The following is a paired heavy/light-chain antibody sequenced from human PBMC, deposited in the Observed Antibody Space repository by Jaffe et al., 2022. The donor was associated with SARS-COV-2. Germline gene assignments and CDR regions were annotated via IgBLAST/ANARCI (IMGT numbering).Heavy chain of an antibody. CDR3: AHRLGYCTTKSCYASWFDP. J-gene: IGHJ5*02. CDR1: GFSLSSSGVG. CDR2: IYWDDDK. Sequence: QITLKESGPTLVKSTQTLTLTCSFSGFSLSSSGVGVGWIRQPPGKALEWLALIYWDDDKRYSPSLKNRLTITKDTSKNQVVLTMSNMDPVDTGTYYCAHRLGYCTTKSCYASWFDPWGQGILVTVSS. D-gene: IGHD2-8*01. V-gene: IGHV2-5*02.
Light chain of an antibody. CDR3: QQSTSIPYT. V-gene: IGKV1-39*01. Sequence: DIQMTQSPASLSASVGDRVTIACRASQSVSYFLSWYQQKPGKAPKLLIYGVSNLQSGVPSRFSGSGSGTDFSLTISNLQPEDFATYYCQQSTSIPYTFGQGSKVEIK. J-gene: IGKJ2*01. CDR1: QSVSYF. CDR2: GVS.